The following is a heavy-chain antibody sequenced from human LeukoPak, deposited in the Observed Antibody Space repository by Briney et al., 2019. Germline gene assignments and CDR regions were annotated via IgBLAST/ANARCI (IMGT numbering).Heavy chain of an antibody. J-gene: IGHJ4*02. V-gene: IGHV4-59*01. D-gene: IGHD3-10*01. CDR2: IYYSGST. CDR3: AADYYGSGSLLY. CDR1: GGSISSYY. Sequence: SETLSLTCTVSGGSISSYYWSWIRQPPGKGLEWIGYIYYSGSTNYNPSLKSRVTISVDTSKNQFSLKLSSVTAADTAVYYCAADYYGSGSLLYWGQGTLVTVSS.